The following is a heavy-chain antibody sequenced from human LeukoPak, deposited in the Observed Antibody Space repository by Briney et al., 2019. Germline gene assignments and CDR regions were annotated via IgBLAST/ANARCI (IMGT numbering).Heavy chain of an antibody. J-gene: IGHJ4*02. V-gene: IGHV4-59*08. CDR1: GGSISSYY. CDR2: IYYSGST. D-gene: IGHD6-19*01. Sequence: SETLSLTCTVSGGSISSYYWSWIRQPPGKGLEWIGYIYYSGSTNYNPSLKSRVTISVDTSKNQFSLKLSSVTAADTAVYYCARFGPGVAGTKLPPRQIDYWGQGTLVTVSS. CDR3: ARFGPGVAGTKLPPRQIDY.